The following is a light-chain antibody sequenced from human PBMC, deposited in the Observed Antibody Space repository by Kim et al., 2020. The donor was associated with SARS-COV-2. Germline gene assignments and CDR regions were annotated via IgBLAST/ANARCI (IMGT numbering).Light chain of an antibody. Sequence: CTLSSGYSNYKVDWYQQRPGKGPRFVMRVGTGGIVGSKGDGIPDRFSVLGSGLNRYLTIKNIQEEDESDYHCGADHGSGSNFGRVFGGGTKLTVL. J-gene: IGLJ3*02. CDR1: SGYSNYK. CDR3: GADHGSGSNFGRV. V-gene: IGLV9-49*01. CDR2: VGTGGIVG.